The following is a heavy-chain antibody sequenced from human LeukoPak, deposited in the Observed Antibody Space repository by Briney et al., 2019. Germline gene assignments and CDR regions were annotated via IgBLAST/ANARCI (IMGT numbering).Heavy chain of an antibody. D-gene: IGHD5-18*01. V-gene: IGHV3-9*01. J-gene: IGHJ6*02. CDR1: GFTFDDYA. Sequence: GGSLRLSCAASGFTFDDYAMHWVRQAPGKGLEWVSGISWNSGSIGYADSVKGRFTISRDNAKNSLYLQMNSLRAEDTALYYCAKGDRRYSYGYYYYYGMDVWGQGTTVTVSS. CDR2: ISWNSGSI. CDR3: AKGDRRYSYGYYYYYGMDV.